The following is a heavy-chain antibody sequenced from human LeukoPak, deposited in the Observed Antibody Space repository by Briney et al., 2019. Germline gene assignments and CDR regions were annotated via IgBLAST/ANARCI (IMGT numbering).Heavy chain of an antibody. J-gene: IGHJ4*02. CDR2: ISYDGSNK. Sequence: GGSLRLSCAASGFTFSSYGMHWVRQAPGKGLEWVAVISYDGSNKYYADSVKGRFTISRDNSKNTLYLQMNSLRAEDTAVYYCAKDYGGGIAAAGTLDYWGQGTLVTVSS. CDR3: AKDYGGGIAAAGTLDY. D-gene: IGHD6-13*01. V-gene: IGHV3-30*18. CDR1: GFTFSSYG.